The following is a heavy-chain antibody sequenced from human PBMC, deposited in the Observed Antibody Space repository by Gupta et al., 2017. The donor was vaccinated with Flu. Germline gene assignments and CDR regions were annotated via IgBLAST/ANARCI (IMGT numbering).Heavy chain of an antibody. D-gene: IGHD2-21*02. Sequence: IWVRQAPGQGREWMEWITSYNVKTNSTQKLQGRVAMTTDTSTSTAYMELRSLGADDTAVYYCARANCGGDCYSGSRYFDYWGQGTLVTVSS. CDR3: ARANCGGDCYSGSRYFDY. V-gene: IGHV1-18*01. CDR2: ITSYNVKT. J-gene: IGHJ4*02.